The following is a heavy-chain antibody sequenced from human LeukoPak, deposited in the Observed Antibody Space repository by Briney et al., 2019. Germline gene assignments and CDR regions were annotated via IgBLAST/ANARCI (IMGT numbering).Heavy chain of an antibody. CDR2: ISYDGSNK. V-gene: IGHV3-30*03. D-gene: IGHD6-13*01. CDR3: ARDSSSWD. J-gene: IGHJ4*02. CDR1: GFTFSSYG. Sequence: PGGSLRLSCAASGFTFSSYGMHWVRQAPGKGLEWVAVISYDGSNKYYADSVKGRFTISRDNAKNSLYLQMNSLRAEDTAVYYCARDSSSWDWGQGTLVTVSS.